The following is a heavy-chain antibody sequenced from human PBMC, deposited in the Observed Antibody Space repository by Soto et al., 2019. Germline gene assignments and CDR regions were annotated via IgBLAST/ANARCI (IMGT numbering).Heavy chain of an antibody. CDR1: GFTFSSYD. V-gene: IGHV3-13*01. D-gene: IGHD4-17*01. CDR2: SGTAGDT. J-gene: IGHJ2*01. CDR3: ARVHDYGDLQGNWYFDL. Sequence: EVQLVESGGGLVQPGGSLRLSCAASGFTFSSYDMHWVRQATGKGLEWVSASGTAGDTYYPGSVKGRFTISRENAKNSLYLQMNSLRAGDTAVYYCARVHDYGDLQGNWYFDLWGRGTLVTVSS.